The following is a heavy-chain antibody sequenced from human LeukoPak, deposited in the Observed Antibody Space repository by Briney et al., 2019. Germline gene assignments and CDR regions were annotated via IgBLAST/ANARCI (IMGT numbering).Heavy chain of an antibody. D-gene: IGHD3-22*01. J-gene: IGHJ4*02. CDR1: GYTFTSYD. Sequence: ASVKVSCKAPGYTFTSYDINWVRQATGQGLEWMGWMNPNSGNTGYAQKFQGRVTMTRNTSISTAYMELSSLRSEDTAVYYCARGPLDTTYYYDSSGYGNDYWGQGTLVTVSS. CDR2: MNPNSGNT. V-gene: IGHV1-8*01. CDR3: ARGPLDTTYYYDSSGYGNDY.